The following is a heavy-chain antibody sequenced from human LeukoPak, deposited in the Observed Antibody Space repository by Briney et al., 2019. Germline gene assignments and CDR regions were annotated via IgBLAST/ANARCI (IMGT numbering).Heavy chain of an antibody. CDR3: AREAPHDYGDYGTGY. CDR1: GYTFTSYA. D-gene: IGHD4-17*01. V-gene: IGHV1-2*02. Sequence: ASVKVSCKASGYTFTSYAMNWVRQAPGQGLEWMGWINPNSGGTNYAQKFQGRVTMTRDTSISTAYMELSRLRSDDTAVYYCAREAPHDYGDYGTGYWGQGTLVTVSS. CDR2: INPNSGGT. J-gene: IGHJ4*02.